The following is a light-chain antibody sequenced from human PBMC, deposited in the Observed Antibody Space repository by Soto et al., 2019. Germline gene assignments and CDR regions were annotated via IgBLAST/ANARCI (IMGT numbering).Light chain of an antibody. CDR3: QQRSNWPPGIT. CDR1: QSVISN. Sequence: ETVVTQSPAILSVSPGERVTLSCRASQSVISNLAWYQHKLGQAPRLLIYGASTRATGVPARFSGSGSGTEFFLTISSLQSEDFAVYYCQQRSNWPPGITFGQGTRLEIK. CDR2: GAS. V-gene: IGKV3-15*01. J-gene: IGKJ5*01.